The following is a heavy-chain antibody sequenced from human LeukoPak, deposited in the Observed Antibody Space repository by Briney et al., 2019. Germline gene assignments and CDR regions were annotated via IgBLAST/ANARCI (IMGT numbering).Heavy chain of an antibody. V-gene: IGHV4-4*02. Sequence: SETLSLTCAVSGGSISSSNWWSWVRQPPGKGLEWIGEIYHSGSTNYNPSLRSRVTMSVDKSKNQFSLKLSSVTAADTAVYYCARNRIVASWYRVYYFDYWGQGTLVTVSS. J-gene: IGHJ4*02. D-gene: IGHD6-13*01. CDR3: ARNRIVASWYRVYYFDY. CDR2: IYHSGST. CDR1: GGSISSSNW.